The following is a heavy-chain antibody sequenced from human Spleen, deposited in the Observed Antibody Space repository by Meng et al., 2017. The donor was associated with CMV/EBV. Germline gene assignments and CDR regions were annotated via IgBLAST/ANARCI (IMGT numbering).Heavy chain of an antibody. CDR1: GYTFTSYD. CDR3: ATYVGTKWGAMDV. J-gene: IGHJ6*02. Sequence: ASVKVSCKASGYTFTSYDINWVRQATGQGLEWMGWMNPNSGNTGYAQKFQGRVTITRNTSISTAYMELSSLRSEDTAMFYCATYVGTKWGAMDVWGQGTTVTVSS. CDR2: MNPNSGNT. V-gene: IGHV1-8*03. D-gene: IGHD5-12*01.